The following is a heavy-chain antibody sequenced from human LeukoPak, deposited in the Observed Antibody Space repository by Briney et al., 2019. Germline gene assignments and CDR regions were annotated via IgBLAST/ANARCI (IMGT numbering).Heavy chain of an antibody. J-gene: IGHJ4*02. D-gene: IGHD2-21*02. V-gene: IGHV3-33*01. CDR1: GFTFRNYG. CDR3: ATVRGCGGDCYYLDY. Sequence: GGSLRLSCAASGFTFRNYGMNWVRQAPGKGLEWVTIIWYDGSNKYYADSAKGRFIISGDNSKNTLYLQMNSLRAEDTAVYYCATVRGCGGDCYYLDYWGQGTLVTVSS. CDR2: IWYDGSNK.